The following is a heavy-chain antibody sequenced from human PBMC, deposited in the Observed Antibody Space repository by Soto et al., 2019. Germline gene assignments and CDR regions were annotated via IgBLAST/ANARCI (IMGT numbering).Heavy chain of an antibody. Sequence: HPGGSLRLSCAASGFTFSSYGMISVRQAPGKRLEWVSAISGSGGSKYYEESATGRFTTSRDNSNTTLYLQMNSMRAEDTAVYYCAKDKNEDVNWFDHWGQGTLVTVSS. CDR1: GFTFSSYG. CDR3: AKDKNEDVNWFDH. D-gene: IGHD1-1*01. J-gene: IGHJ5*02. V-gene: IGHV3-23*01. CDR2: ISGSGGSK.